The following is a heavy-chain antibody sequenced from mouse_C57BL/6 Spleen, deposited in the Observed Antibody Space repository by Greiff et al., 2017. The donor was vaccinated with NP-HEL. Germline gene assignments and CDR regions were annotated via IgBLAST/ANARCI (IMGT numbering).Heavy chain of an antibody. CDR2: IDPETGGT. Sequence: VQVVESGAELVRPGASVTLSCKASGYTFTDYEMHWVKQTPVHGLEWIGAIDPETGGTAYNQKFKGKAILTADKSSSTAYMELRSLTSEDSAVYYCTRLTFTTVVERYFDVWGTGTTVTVSS. CDR1: GYTFTDYE. CDR3: TRLTFTTVVERYFDV. D-gene: IGHD1-1*01. V-gene: IGHV1-15*01. J-gene: IGHJ1*03.